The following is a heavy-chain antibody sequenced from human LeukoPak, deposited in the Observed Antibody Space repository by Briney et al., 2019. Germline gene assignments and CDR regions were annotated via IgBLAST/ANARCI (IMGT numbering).Heavy chain of an antibody. CDR1: GGSISSYY. J-gene: IGHJ4*02. CDR2: IYTSGST. V-gene: IGHV4-4*07. Sequence: SETLSLTCTVSGGSISSYYWSWIRQPAGKGLEWIGRIYTSGSTYYNPSLESRVTISVDTSKNQFSLKLSSVTAADTAVYWCARFYRILTGYFDYWGQGTLVTVSS. CDR3: ARFYRILTGYFDY. D-gene: IGHD3-9*01.